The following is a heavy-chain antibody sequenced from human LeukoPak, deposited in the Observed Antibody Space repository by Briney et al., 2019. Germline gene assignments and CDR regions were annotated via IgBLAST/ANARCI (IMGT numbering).Heavy chain of an antibody. CDR3: ARSRELLLDAFDI. CDR2: IYSGGST. J-gene: IGHJ3*02. D-gene: IGHD1-26*01. Sequence: PGGSLSLSCAASGFTVSSNYMSWVRQAPGKGLEWVSVIYSGGSTYYADSVKGRFTISRDNSKNTLYLQMNSLRAEDTAVYYCARSRELLLDAFDIWGQGTMVTVSS. CDR1: GFTVSSNY. V-gene: IGHV3-66*01.